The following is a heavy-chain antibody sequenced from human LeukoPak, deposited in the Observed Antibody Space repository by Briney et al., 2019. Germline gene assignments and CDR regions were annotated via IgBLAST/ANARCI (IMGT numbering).Heavy chain of an antibody. J-gene: IGHJ4*02. CDR3: AKELDSSGYFDY. CDR2: ISGSGGST. Sequence: GRSLRLSCAASGFTFSNYDMSWVRQAPGKGLEWVSGISGSGGSTYHADSVKGRFNISRDNSKNTLYLQMNSLRAEDTAVYYCAKELDSSGYFDYWGQGTLVTVSS. D-gene: IGHD3-22*01. V-gene: IGHV3-23*01. CDR1: GFTFSNYD.